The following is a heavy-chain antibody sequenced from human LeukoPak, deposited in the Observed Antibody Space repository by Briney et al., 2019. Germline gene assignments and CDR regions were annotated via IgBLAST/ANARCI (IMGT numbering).Heavy chain of an antibody. CDR3: AGGKNTYAVYYFGY. V-gene: IGHV4-59*08. Sequence: SETLSLTCTVSGGSISSYYWSWIRQPPGKGLEWIGYIYYSGSTSYNPSLKSRVTISVDTSKNQFSLRLTSVTAADTAVYYCAGGKNTYAVYYFGYWGQGTLVTVSS. CDR1: GGSISSYY. D-gene: IGHD2-2*01. CDR2: IYYSGST. J-gene: IGHJ4*02.